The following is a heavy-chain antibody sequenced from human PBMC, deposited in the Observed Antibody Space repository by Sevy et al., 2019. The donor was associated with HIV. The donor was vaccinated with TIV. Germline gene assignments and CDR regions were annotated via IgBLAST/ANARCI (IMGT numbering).Heavy chain of an antibody. J-gene: IGHJ4*02. CDR3: ERAVITNY. Sequence: GGSLRLSCAASGFTFSSFWMTWVRQAPGKGLEWVANLKQDGSEKYYVDSVKGRFTISRANAKNSLYLQMNSLRAEDTAMYYCERAVITNYWGQGTLVTVSS. CDR2: LKQDGSEK. CDR1: GFTFSSFW. V-gene: IGHV3-7*01. D-gene: IGHD3-22*01.